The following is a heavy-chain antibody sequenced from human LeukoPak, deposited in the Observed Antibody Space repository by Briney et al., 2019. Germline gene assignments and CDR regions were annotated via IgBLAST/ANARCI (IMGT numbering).Heavy chain of an antibody. D-gene: IGHD5-12*01. Sequence: PGGTLRLSCAASGFIFSDHYMSWIRQAPGKGLEWISYITSSSSKMFYADSVKGRFTISRDNSKNSLFLQMDSLRVEGTAVYYCARRIVAAGGYFDSWGQGILVIVSS. CDR2: ITSSSSKM. CDR1: GFIFSDHY. J-gene: IGHJ4*02. V-gene: IGHV3-11*01. CDR3: ARRIVAAGGYFDS.